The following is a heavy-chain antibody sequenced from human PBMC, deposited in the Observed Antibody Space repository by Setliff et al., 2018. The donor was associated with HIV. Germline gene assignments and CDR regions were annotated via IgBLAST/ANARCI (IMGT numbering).Heavy chain of an antibody. CDR1: GFAFRVYS. Sequence: GGSLRLSCTASGFAFRVYSMNWVRQAPGKGLEWVSSISSSSNYIYDAASVKGRFTVSRDNAKNSLYLQMNSLRAEDTAVYYCARDSIYNYDSSGYYAYGGQGTLVTVS. J-gene: IGHJ4*02. CDR3: ARDSIYNYDSSGYYAY. D-gene: IGHD3-22*01. V-gene: IGHV3-21*06. CDR2: ISSSSNYI.